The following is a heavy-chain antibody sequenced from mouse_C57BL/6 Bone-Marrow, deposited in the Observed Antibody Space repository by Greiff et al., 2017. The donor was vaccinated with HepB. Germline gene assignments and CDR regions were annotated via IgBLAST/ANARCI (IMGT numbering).Heavy chain of an antibody. CDR3: ARSRQLRLRDFAY. V-gene: IGHV1-7*01. D-gene: IGHD3-2*02. CDR2: INPSSGYT. J-gene: IGHJ3*01. CDR1: GYTFTSYW. Sequence: QVHVKQSGAELAKPGASVKLSCKASGYTFTSYWMHWVKQRPGQGLEWIGYINPSSGYTKYNQKFKDKATLTADKSSSTAYMQLSSLTYEDSAVYYCARSRQLRLRDFAYWGQGTLVTVSA.